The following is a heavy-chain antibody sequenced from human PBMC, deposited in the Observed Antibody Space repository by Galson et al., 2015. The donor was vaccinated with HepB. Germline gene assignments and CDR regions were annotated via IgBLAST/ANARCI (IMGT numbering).Heavy chain of an antibody. J-gene: IGHJ4*02. D-gene: IGHD2-2*01. V-gene: IGHV2-5*02. CDR2: IYWDDDK. CDR3: AHRGSCSGTSCYHFDY. CDR1: GFSLSTGGVG. Sequence: PALVKPTQTLTLTCTFSGFSLSTGGVGVGWFRQPPEKALEWLALIYWDDDKRYSPSLKSRLTITKDTSKNQVVLTMTNMDPVDTATYYCAHRGSCSGTSCYHFDYWGQGTLVTVSS.